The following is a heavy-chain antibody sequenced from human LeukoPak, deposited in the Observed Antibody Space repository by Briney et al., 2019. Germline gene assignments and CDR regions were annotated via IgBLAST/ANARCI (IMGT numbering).Heavy chain of an antibody. Sequence: ASVKVSCKASGYTFTSYYMHWVRQAPGQGLEWMGIINPSGGSTSYAQKFQGRVTMTRDMSTSTVYMELSSLRSEDTAVYCCAREGRWDSSGYNFDYWGQGTLVTVSS. CDR3: AREGRWDSSGYNFDY. D-gene: IGHD3-22*01. V-gene: IGHV1-46*01. CDR2: INPSGGST. CDR1: GYTFTSYY. J-gene: IGHJ4*02.